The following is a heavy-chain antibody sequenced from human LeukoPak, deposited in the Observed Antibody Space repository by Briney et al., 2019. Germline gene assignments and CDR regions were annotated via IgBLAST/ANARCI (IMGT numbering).Heavy chain of an antibody. D-gene: IGHD3-3*01. V-gene: IGHV4-39*07. J-gene: IGHJ5*02. CDR3: ARDPYDFWSGYYMVGRGGFDP. Sequence: SETLSLTCTVSGGSISSSSYYWGWIRQPPGKGLEWIGSIYYSGSTYYNPSLKSRVTISVDTSKNQFSLKLSSVTAADTAVYYCARDPYDFWSGYYMVGRGGFDPWGQGTLVTVSS. CDR1: GGSISSSSYY. CDR2: IYYSGST.